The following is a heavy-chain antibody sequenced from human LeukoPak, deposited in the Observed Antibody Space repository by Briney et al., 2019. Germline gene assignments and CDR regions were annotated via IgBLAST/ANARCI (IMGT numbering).Heavy chain of an antibody. Sequence: GGSLRLSCAVSGFSFRSYAMSWVRQAPGKGLGWVSGISESGDTTYYADSVRGRYTISRDNAKNTLYLQMNNLRGDGTAIYYWALNSGCLPGPFDVWGGGTIVSVSS. D-gene: IGHD1-26*01. V-gene: IGHV3-23*01. J-gene: IGHJ3*01. CDR1: GFSFRSYA. CDR2: ISESGDTT. CDR3: ALNSGCLPGPFDV.